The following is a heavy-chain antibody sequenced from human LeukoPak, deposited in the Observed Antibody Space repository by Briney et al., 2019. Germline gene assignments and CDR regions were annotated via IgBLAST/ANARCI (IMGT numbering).Heavy chain of an antibody. CDR3: GRQGYTASYYFVDY. V-gene: IGHV4-4*07. CDR1: TGSISSYF. J-gene: IGHJ4*02. CDR2: IYTTGMT. Sequence: SETLSLTCTVSTGSISSYFWGWVRQPAGKGLEWIVRIYTTGMTHYNPSLKSRLTMSIDTSKNQFSLTLRSVTAADTAVYYCGRQGYTASYYFVDYWSQGTLVAVS. D-gene: IGHD1-26*01.